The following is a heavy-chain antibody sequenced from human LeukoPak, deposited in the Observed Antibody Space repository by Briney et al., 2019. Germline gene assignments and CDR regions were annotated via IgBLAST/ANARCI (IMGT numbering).Heavy chain of an antibody. J-gene: IGHJ5*02. CDR3: ARSPLIPAAGWFDP. Sequence: SETLSLTCTVSGGSISSGSNYWSWIRQPAGKGLEWIGRIYTSGSTNYNPSLKSRVTISVDTSKNQFSLKLSSVTAADTAVYYCARSPLIPAAGWFDPWGQGTLVTVSS. CDR1: GGSISSGSNY. D-gene: IGHD2-2*01. CDR2: IYTSGST. V-gene: IGHV4-61*02.